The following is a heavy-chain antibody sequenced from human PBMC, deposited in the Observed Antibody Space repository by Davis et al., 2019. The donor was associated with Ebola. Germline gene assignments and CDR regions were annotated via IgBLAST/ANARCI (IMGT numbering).Heavy chain of an antibody. Sequence: AASVKVSCKASGYTFTSYGISWVRQAPGQGLEWMGWISAYNGNTNYAQKLQGRVTMTTDTSTSTAYMELRSLRSEDTAVYYCAREGGITGTTLYWFDPWGQGTLVTVSS. V-gene: IGHV1-18*01. CDR3: AREGGITGTTLYWFDP. CDR2: ISAYNGNT. J-gene: IGHJ5*02. CDR1: GYTFTSYG. D-gene: IGHD1-7*01.